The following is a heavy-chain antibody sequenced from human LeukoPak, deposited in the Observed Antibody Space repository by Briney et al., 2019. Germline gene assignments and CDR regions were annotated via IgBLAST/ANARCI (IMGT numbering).Heavy chain of an antibody. CDR3: AREGTARDAFDI. CDR2: ISSDGSDK. Sequence: GGSLRLSCAASGFTFSTYMMYWVRQAPGKGLEWVAFISSDGSDKYYADSMKGRFTISRDNSKNTLYLQMTSLRGEDTAMYYCAREGTARDAFDIWGQGTMVTVSS. J-gene: IGHJ3*02. V-gene: IGHV3-30-3*01. CDR1: GFTFSTYM. D-gene: IGHD2-21*02.